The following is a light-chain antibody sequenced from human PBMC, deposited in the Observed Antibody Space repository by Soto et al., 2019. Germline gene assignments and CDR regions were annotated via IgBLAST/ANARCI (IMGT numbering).Light chain of an antibody. J-gene: IGKJ1*01. Sequence: DIVMTQSPDSLAVSLGERATINCKSSQRVLYNVNNKNHLGWYQQKPGQPPKLLIYWASTREFGVPDRFSGSGSGTDFTLTISSLQADDVAIYYCQQYYSNPWTFGQGTKVEIK. V-gene: IGKV4-1*01. CDR2: WAS. CDR1: QRVLYNVNNKNH. CDR3: QQYYSNPWT.